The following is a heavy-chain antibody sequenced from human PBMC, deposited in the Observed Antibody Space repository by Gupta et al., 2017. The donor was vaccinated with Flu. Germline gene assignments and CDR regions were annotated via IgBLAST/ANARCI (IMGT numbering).Heavy chain of an antibody. V-gene: IGHV3-23*01. D-gene: IGHD3-9*01. J-gene: IGHJ4*02. Sequence: EVDLLESGGGLIQPGGSLRPSSEASAFTFRGYVMSWVRRTPGTGLEWVSLISGSGGITSYADSVKGRFTISRDNSKNTLYLQMNNLRAEDTAIYHCARDMSGYFHFDSWGQGSLVTVSS. CDR1: AFTFRGYV. CDR2: ISGSGGIT. CDR3: ARDMSGYFHFDS.